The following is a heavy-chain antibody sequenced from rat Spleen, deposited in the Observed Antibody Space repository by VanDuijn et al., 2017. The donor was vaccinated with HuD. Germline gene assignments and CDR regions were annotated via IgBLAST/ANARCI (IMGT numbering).Heavy chain of an antibody. V-gene: IGHV5-19*01. CDR1: GFTYGDYG. D-gene: IGHD1-11*01. J-gene: IGHJ2*01. Sequence: EVQLVESGGGLVQPGRSLKLSCKASGFTYGDYGMHWVRQAPAKGLEWVASVSPMCGTTNYRDSVKGRFTISRDTSKSTLYLQMDSLRSQDTATYYCASRSRGYFDYWGQGVMVTVSS. CDR3: ASRSRGYFDY. CDR2: VSPMCGTT.